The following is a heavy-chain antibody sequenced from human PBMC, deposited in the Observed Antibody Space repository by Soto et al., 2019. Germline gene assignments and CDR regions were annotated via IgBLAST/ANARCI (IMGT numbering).Heavy chain of an antibody. J-gene: IGHJ4*02. D-gene: IGHD3-3*02. CDR3: AARHFWSGPWTHTRLDY. V-gene: IGHV4-4*02. CDR1: GDSINSSQW. CDR2: IYHSGST. Sequence: TLSLTCAVSGDSINSSQWWDWVRQPPGKGLEWIGQIYHSGSTNYNPSLTSRVTISVDKSKNHFSLKLTSVTAADTAVYYCAARHFWSGPWTHTRLDYWGQGTLVTVSS.